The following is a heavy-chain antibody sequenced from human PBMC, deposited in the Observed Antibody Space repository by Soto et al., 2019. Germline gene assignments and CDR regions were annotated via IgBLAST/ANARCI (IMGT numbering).Heavy chain of an antibody. Sequence: GASVKVSCKASGYTFTSYGISWVRQAPGQGLEWMGWISAYNGNTNYAQKLQGRVTMTTDTSTSTAYMELRSLRSDDTAVYYCARREYCSSTSCYFYAFDIWGQGTMVTVSS. D-gene: IGHD2-2*01. V-gene: IGHV1-18*01. CDR3: ARREYCSSTSCYFYAFDI. CDR2: ISAYNGNT. CDR1: GYTFTSYG. J-gene: IGHJ3*02.